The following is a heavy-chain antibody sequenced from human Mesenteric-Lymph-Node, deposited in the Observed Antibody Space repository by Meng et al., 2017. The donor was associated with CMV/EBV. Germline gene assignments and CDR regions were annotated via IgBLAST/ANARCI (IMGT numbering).Heavy chain of an antibody. CDR2: IYSGVSST. V-gene: IGHV3-23*03. CDR3: AKEGGSNYYDGYGMDV. D-gene: IGHD3-22*01. CDR1: GFTFSSYA. Sequence: SCTAPGFTFSSYAMNWVRQAPGKGLEWVAVIYSGVSSTHYADSVKGRLTISRDNSKNRLYLQMNSLRAEDTAVYYCAKEGGSNYYDGYGMDVWGQGTTVTVSS. J-gene: IGHJ6*02.